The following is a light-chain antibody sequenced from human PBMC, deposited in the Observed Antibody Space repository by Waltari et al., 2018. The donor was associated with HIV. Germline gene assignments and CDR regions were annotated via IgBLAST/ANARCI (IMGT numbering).Light chain of an antibody. CDR2: GAS. V-gene: IGKV3-15*01. CDR3: QQYNNCPYT. Sequence: IVMTQSPATLSVSPGAGANLSCSASQTISRNLAWYPQRAGQSPRLLISGASTRATGNPARFIGSGSGTEFTLTISSLQSEDFAVYYCQQYNNCPYTFGQGTKLEIK. J-gene: IGKJ2*01. CDR1: QTISRN.